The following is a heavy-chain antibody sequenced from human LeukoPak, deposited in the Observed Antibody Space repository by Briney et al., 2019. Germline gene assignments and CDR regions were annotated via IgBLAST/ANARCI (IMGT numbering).Heavy chain of an antibody. V-gene: IGHV1-8*01. CDR1: GYTFTSYD. D-gene: IGHD6-13*01. CDR3: ARAEDSSPYYYYMDV. Sequence: ASVKVSCKXSGYTFTSYDINWVRQATGQGLERMGWMNPNSGNTGYAQKFQGRVTMTRNTSISTAYMELSSLRSEDTAVYYCARAEDSSPYYYYMDVWGKGTTVTVSS. J-gene: IGHJ6*03. CDR2: MNPNSGNT.